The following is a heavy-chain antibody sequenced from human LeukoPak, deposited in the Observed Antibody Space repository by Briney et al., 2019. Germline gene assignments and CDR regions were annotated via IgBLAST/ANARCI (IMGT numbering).Heavy chain of an antibody. D-gene: IGHD2-15*01. CDR2: ISYDGSNK. CDR1: GFTFSDHY. CDR3: AKSDLGHRSRQVGHFDY. V-gene: IGHV3-30*18. J-gene: IGHJ4*02. Sequence: PGGSLRLSCAGSGFTFSDHYMDWVRQAPGKGLEWVAVISYDGSNKYYTDSVKGRFTISRDNSKNTLYLQMNSLRTEDTAVYYCAKSDLGHRSRQVGHFDYWGQGTLVTVSS.